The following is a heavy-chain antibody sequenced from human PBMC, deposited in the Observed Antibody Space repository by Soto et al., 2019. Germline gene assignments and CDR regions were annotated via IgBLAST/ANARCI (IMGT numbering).Heavy chain of an antibody. V-gene: IGHV2-70*01. J-gene: IGHJ4*02. Sequence: SGPTLVNPKQTLILTCAFSGFSLSRKGMSVSWIRQPPGKALEFLALIDWEEEKFSSLSLRTRLTVSKDTSKSQVVLTLTNVDPVDTATYYCTRSTNWNYEYSFDYSRQGTLVTVSS. CDR1: GFSLSRKGMS. CDR2: IDWEEEK. CDR3: TRSTNWNYEYSFDY. D-gene: IGHD1-7*01.